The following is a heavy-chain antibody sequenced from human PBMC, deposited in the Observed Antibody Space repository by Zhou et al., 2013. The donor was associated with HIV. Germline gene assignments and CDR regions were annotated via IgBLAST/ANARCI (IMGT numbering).Heavy chain of an antibody. Sequence: QVQLVQSGAEVKKPGASVKVSCKASGYTFTSYDINWVRQATGQGLEWMGWMNPNSANTGYAQKFQGRVTMTRNTSISTAYMELSSLRSEDTAVYYCARAYRSRWNDYNYYYGMDVWGQGTTVTVSS. CDR3: ARAYRSRWNDYNYYYGMDV. CDR2: MNPNSANT. V-gene: IGHV1-8*01. D-gene: IGHD6-13*01. J-gene: IGHJ6*02. CDR1: GYTFTSYD.